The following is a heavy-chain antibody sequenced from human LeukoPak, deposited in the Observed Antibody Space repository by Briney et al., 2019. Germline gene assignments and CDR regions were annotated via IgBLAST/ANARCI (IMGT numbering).Heavy chain of an antibody. CDR3: ARDRAYKTFDY. V-gene: IGHV3-7*04. CDR1: GFTFSSYG. J-gene: IGHJ4*02. Sequence: GGSLRLSCAASGFTFSSYGMRWVRQAPGKGLEWVATIKPDGSEGSYVDSVIGRFTISRDNAKNSLFLQMISLRAEDTAVYYCARDRAYKTFDYWGQGALVTVSS. CDR2: IKPDGSEG. D-gene: IGHD3-16*01.